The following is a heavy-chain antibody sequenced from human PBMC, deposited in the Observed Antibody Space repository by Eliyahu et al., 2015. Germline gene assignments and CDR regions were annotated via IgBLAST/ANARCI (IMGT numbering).Heavy chain of an antibody. Sequence: QVQLVQSGAEVKKPGASVKVSCXASGYTFTSYDXNWVRQATGQGLEWMGWMNPNSGNTGYAQKFQGRVTMTRNTSISTAYMELSSLRSEDTAVYYCACYYYDSSGYYDYWGQGTLVTVSS. D-gene: IGHD3-22*01. V-gene: IGHV1-8*01. CDR2: MNPNSGNT. J-gene: IGHJ4*02. CDR3: ACYYYDSSGYYDY. CDR1: GYTFTSYD.